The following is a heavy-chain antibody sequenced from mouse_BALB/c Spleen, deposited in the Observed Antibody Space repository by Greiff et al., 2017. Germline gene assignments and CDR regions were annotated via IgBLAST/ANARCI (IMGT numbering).Heavy chain of an antibody. V-gene: IGHV5-17*02. Sequence: EVKVVESGGGLVQPGGSRKLSCAASGFTFSSFGMHWVRQAPEKGLEWVAYISSGSSTIYYADTVKGRFTISRDNPKNTLFLQMTSLRSEDTAMYYCARGVRGYAMDYWGQGTSVTVSA. CDR3: ARGVRGYAMDY. CDR2: ISSGSSTI. CDR1: GFTFSSFG. D-gene: IGHD2-14*01. J-gene: IGHJ4*01.